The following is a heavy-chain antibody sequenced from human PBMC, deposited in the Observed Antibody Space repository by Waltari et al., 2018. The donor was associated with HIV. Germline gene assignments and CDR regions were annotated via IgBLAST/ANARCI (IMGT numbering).Heavy chain of an antibody. J-gene: IGHJ6*02. D-gene: IGHD2-15*01. CDR3: ARTYHYYYYYGMDV. V-gene: IGHV3-21*01. CDR2: ISSSSSYI. CDR1: GFTFSSYR. Sequence: EVQLVESGGGLVKPGGSLRLSCAASGFTFSSYRMHWVSQAPGKGLEWVSSISSSSSYIYYADSVKGRFTISRDNAKNSLYLQMNSLRAEDTAVYYCARTYHYYYYYGMDVWGQGTTVTVSS.